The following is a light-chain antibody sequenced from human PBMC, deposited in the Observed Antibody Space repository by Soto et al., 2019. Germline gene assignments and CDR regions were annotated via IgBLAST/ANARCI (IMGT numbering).Light chain of an antibody. CDR1: QSVSNNY. CDR2: GSS. CDR3: QQYGSSPPYT. Sequence: EVVLTQSPGTLSLSPGERATLSGRASQSVSNNYLAWYQQKPCQSPQLLLFGSSDRPTGIPDRFSGSGSGTDFTLTISSLEPEEFAVYYCQQYGSSPPYTFGQGTKLEIK. V-gene: IGKV3-20*01. J-gene: IGKJ2*01.